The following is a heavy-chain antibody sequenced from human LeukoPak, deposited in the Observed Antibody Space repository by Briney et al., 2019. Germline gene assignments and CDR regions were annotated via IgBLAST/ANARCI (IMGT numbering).Heavy chain of an antibody. CDR3: ARRSYHGVITVYYYYYMDV. CDR1: GFTLSSYS. CDR2: ISSSSSYI. D-gene: IGHD3-3*01. J-gene: IGHJ6*03. Sequence: PGGSLRLSCAASGFTLSSYSMNWVRQAPGKGLEWVSSISSSSSYIYYADSVKGRFTISRDNAKNSLYLRMNSLRVEDTAVYYCARRSYHGVITVYYYYYMDVWGKGTTVTVSS. V-gene: IGHV3-21*01.